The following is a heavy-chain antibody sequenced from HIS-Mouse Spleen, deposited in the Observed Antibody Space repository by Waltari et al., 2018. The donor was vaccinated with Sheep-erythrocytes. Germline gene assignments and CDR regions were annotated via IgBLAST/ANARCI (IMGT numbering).Heavy chain of an antibody. D-gene: IGHD6-13*01. V-gene: IGHV2-26*01. CDR3: ARITVDQLVDYYYCYGMDV. CDR1: GFSLSNARMG. CDR2: IFSNDET. Sequence: QVTLKESGPVLVKPTETLTLTCTVSGFSLSNARMGVSWIRQPPGKALEWLAHIFSNDETSYSTSRKGRLTISKDTSKSQVVLTMTNMDPVDTATYYCARITVDQLVDYYYCYGMDVWGQGTTVTVSS. J-gene: IGHJ6*02.